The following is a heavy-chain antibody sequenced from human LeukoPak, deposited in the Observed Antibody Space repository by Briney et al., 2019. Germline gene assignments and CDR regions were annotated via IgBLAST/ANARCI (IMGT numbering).Heavy chain of an antibody. Sequence: SETLSLTCTVSGGSISSYYWSWIRQPPGKGLEWIGYIYYSGSTNYNPSLKSRVTISVDTSKNQFSLKLSSVTAADTAVYYCARFSGYCISTSCPRGWFDPWGQGTLVTVSS. CDR1: GGSISSYY. CDR2: IYYSGST. V-gene: IGHV4-59*01. J-gene: IGHJ5*02. D-gene: IGHD2-2*03. CDR3: ARFSGYCISTSCPRGWFDP.